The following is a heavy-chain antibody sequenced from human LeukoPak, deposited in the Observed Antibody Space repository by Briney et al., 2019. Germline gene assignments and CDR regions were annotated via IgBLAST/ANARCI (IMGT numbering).Heavy chain of an antibody. J-gene: IGHJ3*02. CDR3: ARDNDGSGSYYNGYAFDI. D-gene: IGHD3-10*01. V-gene: IGHV4-39*07. CDR2: IYYSGST. CDR1: GGSISSSSYY. Sequence: SETLSLTCTVSGGSISSSSYYWGWLRQPPGKGLEWIGSIYYSGSTYYNPSLKSRVTISVDTSKNQFSLKLSSVTAADTAVYYCARDNDGSGSYYNGYAFDIWGQGTMVTVSS.